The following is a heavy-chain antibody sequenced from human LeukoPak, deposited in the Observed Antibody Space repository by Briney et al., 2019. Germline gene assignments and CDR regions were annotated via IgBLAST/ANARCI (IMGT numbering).Heavy chain of an antibody. CDR3: ARVGGGYYDSSGYYDFDY. V-gene: IGHV3-74*01. J-gene: IGHJ4*02. D-gene: IGHD3-22*01. Sequence: GGSLRLSCAASGFTFSSYWMHWVRQAPGKGLVWVSRINSDGSSTSYADSVKGRFTISRDNAKNTLYLQMNSLRAEDTAVYYCARVGGGYYDSSGYYDFDYWGQGTLVTVSP. CDR2: INSDGSST. CDR1: GFTFSSYW.